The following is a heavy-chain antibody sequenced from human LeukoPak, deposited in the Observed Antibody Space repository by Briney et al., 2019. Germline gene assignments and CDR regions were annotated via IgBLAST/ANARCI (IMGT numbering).Heavy chain of an antibody. CDR1: GFSGSSNY. V-gene: IGHV3-53*01. Sequence: SGGSVTLYCAASGFSGSSNYMIWLRQAPGKGLECVSVIYSGGSTYYADSVKCRFTISRDNSKNTLYLQMNSLRAEDTAVYYCARDYGGNVFDYWGQGTLVTVSS. CDR2: IYSGGST. D-gene: IGHD4-23*01. CDR3: ARDYGGNVFDY. J-gene: IGHJ4*02.